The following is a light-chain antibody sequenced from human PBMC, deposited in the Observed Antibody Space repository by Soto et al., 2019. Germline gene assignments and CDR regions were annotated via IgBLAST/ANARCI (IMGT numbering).Light chain of an antibody. CDR2: DSS. Sequence: EIVLTQSPATLSLSPGERATLSCRASQSVGSSLAWYQQKPGQAPRLLINDSSNRATVIPARFSGSGSGTDFTRTISSLEPEEFAVYYCQQRNDWPLTFGGGTKVEIK. CDR3: QQRNDWPLT. J-gene: IGKJ4*01. V-gene: IGKV3-11*01. CDR1: QSVGSS.